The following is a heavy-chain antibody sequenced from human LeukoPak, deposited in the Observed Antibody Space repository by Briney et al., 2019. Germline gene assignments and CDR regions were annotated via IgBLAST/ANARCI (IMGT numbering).Heavy chain of an antibody. CDR2: IYYSGST. CDR3: ARRAGDYSHPYDY. J-gene: IGHJ4*02. V-gene: IGHV4-59*01. D-gene: IGHD3-22*01. CDR1: GGSISSYY. Sequence: KPSETLSLTCTVSGGSISSYYWSWIRQPPGKGLEWIGYIYYSGSTNYNPSLKSRVTISVDTSKNQFSLKLSSVTAADTAVYYCARRAGDYSHPYDYWGQGTLVIVS.